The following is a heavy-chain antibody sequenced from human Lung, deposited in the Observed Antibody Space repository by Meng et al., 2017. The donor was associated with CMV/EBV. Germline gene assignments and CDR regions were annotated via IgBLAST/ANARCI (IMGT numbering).Heavy chain of an antibody. CDR1: GVSISSNIR. V-gene: IGHV4-4*02. Sequence: QVQLQESGPGLVKPSGTLSLTCGVSGVSISSNIRWTWVRQPPGKGLEWIGDIDDSGSTNYNPSLNSRISISLDKSKNHFSLKANSVTAADTAVYYCARGKQDAWELLAYWGQGALVTVSS. CDR3: ARGKQDAWELLAY. CDR2: IDDSGST. J-gene: IGHJ4*02. D-gene: IGHD1-26*01.